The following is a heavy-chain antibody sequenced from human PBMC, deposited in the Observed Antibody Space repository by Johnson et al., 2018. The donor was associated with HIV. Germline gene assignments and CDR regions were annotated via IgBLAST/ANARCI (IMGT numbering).Heavy chain of an antibody. J-gene: IGHJ3*02. CDR3: AREKAAGAFDI. Sequence: VQLVESGGGLIQPGGSLRLSCSASGFTVSSNYMSWVRQAPGKGLEWVLVHYSGGSTYYAYSVQGRFTISRNNAKIYLYLQMNSLRAEDTALYYCAREKAAGAFDIWGQGTMVTVSS. V-gene: IGHV3-53*01. CDR1: GFTVSSNY. CDR2: HYSGGST. D-gene: IGHD6-25*01.